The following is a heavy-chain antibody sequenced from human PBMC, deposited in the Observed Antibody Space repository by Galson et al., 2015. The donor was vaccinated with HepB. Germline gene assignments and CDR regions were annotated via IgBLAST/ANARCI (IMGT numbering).Heavy chain of an antibody. CDR1: GFTFSSYS. D-gene: IGHD6-13*01. J-gene: IGHJ2*01. CDR2: ISSSSSTI. CDR3: ARDCIAAAANYWYFDL. Sequence: SLRLSCAASGFTFSSYSMNWVRQAPGKGLEWVSYISSSSSTIYYADSVKGRFTISRDNAKNSLYLQMNSLRAEDTAVYYCARDCIAAAANYWYFDLWGRGTLVTVSS. V-gene: IGHV3-48*04.